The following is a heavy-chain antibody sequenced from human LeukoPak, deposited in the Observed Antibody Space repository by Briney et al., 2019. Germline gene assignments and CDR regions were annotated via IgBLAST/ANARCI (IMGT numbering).Heavy chain of an antibody. CDR1: GFTFSSYW. CDR2: IKQDGSEK. CDR3: AREIPVGYYDSSGYYTD. Sequence: GGSLRLSCAASGFTFSSYWMSWVRQAPGKGLEWVANIKQDGSEKYYVDSVKGRFTISRDNAKNSLYLQMNSLRAEDTAVYYCAREIPVGYYDSSGYYTDWGQGTLVTVSS. D-gene: IGHD3-22*01. V-gene: IGHV3-7*01. J-gene: IGHJ4*02.